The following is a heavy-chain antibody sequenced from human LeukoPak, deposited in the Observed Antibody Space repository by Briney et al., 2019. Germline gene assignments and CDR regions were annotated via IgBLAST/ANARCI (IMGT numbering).Heavy chain of an antibody. CDR3: ARVVSKHYYDTSDY. D-gene: IGHD3-22*01. Sequence: GGSLRLSCAASGFTFSSYAMHWVRQAPGKGLEWVAVISYDGSNKYYADSVKGRFTISRDNSKNTLYLQMNSLRAEDTAVYYCARVVSKHYYDTSDYWGQGTLVTVSS. CDR1: GFTFSSYA. CDR2: ISYDGSNK. V-gene: IGHV3-30*04. J-gene: IGHJ4*02.